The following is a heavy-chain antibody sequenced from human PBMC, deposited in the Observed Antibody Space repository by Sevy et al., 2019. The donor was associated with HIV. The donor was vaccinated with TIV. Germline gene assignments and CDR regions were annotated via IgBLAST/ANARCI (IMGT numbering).Heavy chain of an antibody. V-gene: IGHV3-15*07. CDR1: GFTFSNAW. Sequence: GGSLRLSCTASGFTFSNAWMNWVRQAPGNGLEWVGRIKSQSHGGTIDYAAPVKGRFTISRDDSKNTLFLQMSSLRSEDTAVYYCATKGGFWSGYQYFDSSGQGTMVTVSS. D-gene: IGHD3-3*01. J-gene: IGHJ4*02. CDR2: IKSQSHGGTI. CDR3: ATKGGFWSGYQYFDS.